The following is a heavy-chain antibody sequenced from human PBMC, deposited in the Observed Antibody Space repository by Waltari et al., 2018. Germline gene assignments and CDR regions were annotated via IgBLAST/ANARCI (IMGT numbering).Heavy chain of an antibody. CDR2: IYHSGST. Sequence: QVQLQESGPGLVKPSETLSLTCAVSGYSISSGYYWGWIRQPPGKGLEWIGSIYHSGSTYYNPSLKSRVTISVDTSKNQFSLKLSSVTAADTAVYYCARAADYYDSSGYSGAFDIWGQGTMVTVSS. CDR3: ARAADYYDSSGYSGAFDI. D-gene: IGHD3-22*01. CDR1: GYSISSGYY. V-gene: IGHV4-38-2*01. J-gene: IGHJ3*02.